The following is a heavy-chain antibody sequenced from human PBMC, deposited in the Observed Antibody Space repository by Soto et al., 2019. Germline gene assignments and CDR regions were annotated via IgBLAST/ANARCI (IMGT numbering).Heavy chain of an antibody. J-gene: IGHJ5*02. CDR2: IDPGDTYA. D-gene: IGHD2-15*01. V-gene: IGHV5-10-1*01. CDR3: ARIFCNTPTFDSWFDT. CDR1: GYTFTTFW. Sequence: GESLKISCTGFGYTFTTFWISWVRQMPGKGLEWMGRIDPGDTYATYSPAFQGHVTISADKATSTAYLQWSSLKASDTAMYYCARIFCNTPTFDSWFDTGGQGTLVTVSS.